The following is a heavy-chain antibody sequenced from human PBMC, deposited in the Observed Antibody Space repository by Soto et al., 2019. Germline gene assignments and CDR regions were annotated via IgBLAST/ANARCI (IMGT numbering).Heavy chain of an antibody. V-gene: IGHV1-69*01. J-gene: IGHJ5*02. CDR3: AARSYVLVRGRYGDLDP. CDR2: IIPIFGTA. CDR1: GGTFSSYA. D-gene: IGHD4-17*01. Sequence: QVQLVQSGAEVKKPGSSVKVSCKASGGTFSSYAISWVRQAPGQGLEWMGGIIPIFGTANYAQKFQGRVTITADEATSTAYMERSRLRSEDTAVYYCAARSYVLVRGRYGDLDPWGQGSLATASS.